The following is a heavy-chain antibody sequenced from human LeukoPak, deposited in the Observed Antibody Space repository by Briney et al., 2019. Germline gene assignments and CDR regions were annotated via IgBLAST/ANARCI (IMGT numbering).Heavy chain of an antibody. CDR3: AHRLRSSSWAEYFQH. CDR2: IYWDDDK. Sequence: SGPTLVHPTRTLTLTCTFSGFSLRTSGGGVGWIRQPPVKALEWLALIYWDDDKRYSPSLKSRLTITKDTSKNHVVLTMTNMDPVDTATYYCAHRLRSSSWAEYFQHWGQGTLVTVSS. CDR1: GFSLRTSGGG. D-gene: IGHD6-13*01. V-gene: IGHV2-5*02. J-gene: IGHJ1*01.